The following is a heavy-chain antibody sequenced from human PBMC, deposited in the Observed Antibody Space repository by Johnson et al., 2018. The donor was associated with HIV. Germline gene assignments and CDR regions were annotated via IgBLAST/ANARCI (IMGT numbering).Heavy chain of an antibody. V-gene: IGHV3-20*04. CDR2: INWNGGST. J-gene: IGHJ3*02. D-gene: IGHD6-19*01. Sequence: VQLVESGGGVVRPGGSLRLSCAASGFTFDDYGMSWVRQAPGKGLEWVSGINWNGGSTGYADSVKGRFTISRDNSKNTLYLQMNSLRAEDTAVYYCTREGRTVAAFTVGAFDIWGQGTMVTVSS. CDR3: TREGRTVAAFTVGAFDI. CDR1: GFTFDDYG.